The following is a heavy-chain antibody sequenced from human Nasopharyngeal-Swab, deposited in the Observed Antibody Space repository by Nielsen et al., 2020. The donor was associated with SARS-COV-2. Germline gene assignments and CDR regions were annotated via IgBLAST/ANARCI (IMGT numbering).Heavy chain of an antibody. CDR3: ATTPRRFLEWFLFDY. J-gene: IGHJ4*02. CDR2: FDPEVGET. D-gene: IGHD3-3*01. CDR1: GYTLPELS. Sequence: ASVNVSCKVSGYTLPELSMHWVRQAPGKGLEWMGGFDPEVGETIYAQKFQGRVTMTEDTSTDTAYMQLSSLRSEDTAVYYCATTPRRFLEWFLFDYWGQGTLVTVSS. V-gene: IGHV1-24*01.